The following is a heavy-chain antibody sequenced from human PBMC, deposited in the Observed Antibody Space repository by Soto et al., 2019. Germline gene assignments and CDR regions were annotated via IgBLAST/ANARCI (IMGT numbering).Heavy chain of an antibody. V-gene: IGHV1-69*01. CDR1: GGTFSSYA. CDR2: IIPIFGTA. J-gene: IGHJ6*02. CDR3: ARPGWYESISSVFECSYGMDV. Sequence: QLQLVQSGAEVKKPGSSVKVSCKASGGTFSSYAISWVRQAPGQGLEWMGGIIPIFGTANYAQKFQGRVTITADESTSTAYMELSSLRSEDTAVYYCARPGWYESISSVFECSYGMDVWGQGTTVTVSS. D-gene: IGHD6-6*01.